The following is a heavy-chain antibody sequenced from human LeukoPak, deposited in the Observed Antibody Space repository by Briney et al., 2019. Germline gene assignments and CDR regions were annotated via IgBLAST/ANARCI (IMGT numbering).Heavy chain of an antibody. D-gene: IGHD4-23*01. Sequence: GGSLRLSCAASGFIFSNYGMHWVRQAPGKGLEWVAFIRYDGSDQYYADSVKGRVTVSRDNSKKTLSLQMNSLRGDDTAVYYCAKDWAKLTRVVEGGLDYWGQGTLVTVSS. J-gene: IGHJ4*02. CDR2: IRYDGSDQ. V-gene: IGHV3-30*02. CDR1: GFIFSNYG. CDR3: AKDWAKLTRVVEGGLDY.